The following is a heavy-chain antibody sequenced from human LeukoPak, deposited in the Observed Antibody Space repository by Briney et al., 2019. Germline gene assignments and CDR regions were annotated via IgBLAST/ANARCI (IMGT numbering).Heavy chain of an antibody. CDR3: ARDTPLGCFDY. V-gene: IGHV3-7*01. Sequence: GGSLRLSCAASGFTFSDYYMSWVRQAPGKGREWVANIKQDGSKGFYVDSVKGRFTISRDNAKNSLYLQMNSLRAEDTAVYYCARDTPLGCFDYCGQGTLVTVSS. CDR1: GFTFSDYY. D-gene: IGHD2-15*01. J-gene: IGHJ4*02. CDR2: IKQDGSKG.